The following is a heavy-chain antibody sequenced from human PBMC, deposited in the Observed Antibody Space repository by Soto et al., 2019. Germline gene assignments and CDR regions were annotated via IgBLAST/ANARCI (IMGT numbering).Heavy chain of an antibody. Sequence: SVKVSCKASGGTFSSYAISWVRQAPGQGLEWMGGIIPIFGTANYAQKFQGRVTITADESTSTAYMELSSLRSEDTAVYYCAREYEGVAGIYYYGMDVWGQGTTVTVSS. CDR1: GGTFSSYA. V-gene: IGHV1-69*13. CDR2: IIPIFGTA. D-gene: IGHD6-19*01. J-gene: IGHJ6*02. CDR3: AREYEGVAGIYYYGMDV.